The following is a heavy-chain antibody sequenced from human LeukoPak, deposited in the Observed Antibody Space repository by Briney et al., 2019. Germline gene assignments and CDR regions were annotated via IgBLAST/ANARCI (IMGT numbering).Heavy chain of an antibody. CDR3: ARDQSSGWYFDY. V-gene: IGHV4-38-2*02. J-gene: IGHJ4*02. D-gene: IGHD6-19*01. CDR2: IYHSGST. CDR1: GYSISSGYY. Sequence: ASETLSLTCTVSGYSISSGYYWGWIRPPPGKGLEWIGSIYHSGSTYYNPSLKSRVTISVDTSKNQFSLKLSSVTAADTAVYYCARDQSSGWYFDYWGQGTLVTVSS.